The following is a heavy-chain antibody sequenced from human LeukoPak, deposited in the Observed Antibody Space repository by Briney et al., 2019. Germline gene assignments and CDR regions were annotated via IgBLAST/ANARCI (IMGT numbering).Heavy chain of an antibody. D-gene: IGHD3-9*01. CDR1: GYSFTSYW. CDR2: IYPDDSDT. V-gene: IGHV5-51*01. J-gene: IGHJ4*02. Sequence: GESLKISCKGSGYSFTSYWISWVRQMSGKGLEWMGIIYPDDSDTRHSPSFQGQVTISADKSISTAYLQWSSLKASDTAMYYCARVGADYDILTGYDYWGQGTLVTVSS. CDR3: ARVGADYDILTGYDY.